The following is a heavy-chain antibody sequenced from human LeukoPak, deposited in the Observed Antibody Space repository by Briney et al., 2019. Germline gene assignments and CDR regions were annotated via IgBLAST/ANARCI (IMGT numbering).Heavy chain of an antibody. CDR1: GGSISSGGYY. CDR2: IYYSGST. V-gene: IGHV4-31*11. J-gene: IGHJ5*02. CDR3: ASSDGGGFDP. D-gene: IGHD3-16*01. Sequence: SETLSLTCAVSGGSISSGGYYWSWIRQHPGKGLEWIGYIYYSGSTYYNPSLKSRVTISVDTSKNQFSLKLSSVTAADTAVYYCASSDGGGFDPWGQGTLVTVSS.